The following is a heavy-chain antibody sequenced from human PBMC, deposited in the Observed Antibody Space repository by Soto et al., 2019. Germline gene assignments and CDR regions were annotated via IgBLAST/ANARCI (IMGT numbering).Heavy chain of an antibody. D-gene: IGHD3-3*01. J-gene: IGHJ6*02. CDR2: IGYDGTSK. Sequence: QMQLVESGGGVVQPGGSLRLSCGSSGFSFSFYVMTGVRQAPGKGLEWGAFIGYDGTSKFYADSVKGRFTISIANSQTTLVLHLHSLRAEDTAVYYCARDGTPHRFLEKNYYIYFSGIDAWGQGTTVIVSS. CDR3: ARDGTPHRFLEKNYYIYFSGIDA. CDR1: GFSFSFYV. V-gene: IGHV3-30*02.